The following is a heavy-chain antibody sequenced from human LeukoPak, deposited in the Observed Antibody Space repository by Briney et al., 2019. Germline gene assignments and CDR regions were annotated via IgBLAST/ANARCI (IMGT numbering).Heavy chain of an antibody. CDR2: ISYDGSNK. J-gene: IGHJ6*02. CDR3: AKDPKYYDILTGYYRDYYYYGMDV. Sequence: GGSLRLSCVASGITFSSFGMHWVRQAPGKGLEWVAVISYDGSNKYYADSVKGRFTISRDNSKNTLYLQMNSLRAEDTAVYYCAKDPKYYDILTGYYRDYYYYGMDVWGQGTTVTVSS. D-gene: IGHD3-9*01. CDR1: GITFSSFG. V-gene: IGHV3-30*18.